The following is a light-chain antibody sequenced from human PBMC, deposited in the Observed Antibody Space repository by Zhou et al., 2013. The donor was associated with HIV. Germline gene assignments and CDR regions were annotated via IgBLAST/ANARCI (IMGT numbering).Light chain of an antibody. CDR1: QSVDTY. Sequence: EVLMTQSPVTLSVSPGARATLSCRASQSVDTYLAWYQHIPGQAPRLLIFGASTRAPGIPARFSGSGSGTEFTLTISSLQSEDSAIYYCQQYNRWPPLTFGGGTQVEIK. J-gene: IGKJ4*01. CDR3: QQYNRWPPLT. V-gene: IGKV3-15*01. CDR2: GAS.